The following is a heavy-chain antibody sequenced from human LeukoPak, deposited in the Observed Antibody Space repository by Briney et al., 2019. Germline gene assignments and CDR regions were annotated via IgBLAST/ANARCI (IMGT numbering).Heavy chain of an antibody. J-gene: IGHJ6*03. D-gene: IGHD2-15*01. CDR3: ARDSRYCSGGSCSRYMDV. Sequence: GGSLRLSCAASGFTFSDHYMDWSGRAPGRGWDGFGGLRNKPNSYTTEYAASVKGRFTISRDDSKNSLYLQMNSLKTEDTAVYYCARDSRYCSGGSCSRYMDVWGKGTTVTVSS. CDR1: GFTFSDHY. CDR2: LRNKPNSYTT. V-gene: IGHV3-72*01.